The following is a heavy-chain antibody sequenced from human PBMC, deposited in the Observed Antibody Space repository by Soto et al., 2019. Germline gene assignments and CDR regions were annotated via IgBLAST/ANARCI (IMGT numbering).Heavy chain of an antibody. V-gene: IGHV3-33*01. J-gene: IGHJ5*02. CDR1: GFTFSSYG. D-gene: IGHD4-4*01. CDR3: ARESGALTVTRYNWFDP. Sequence: QVQLVESGGGVVQPGRSLRLSCAASGFTFSSYGMHWVRQAPGKGLDWVAVIWYDGSNKHYADSVKGRFTISRDNSKNTLYLQMNSLRAEDTAVYYCARESGALTVTRYNWFDPWGQGTLVTVSS. CDR2: IWYDGSNK.